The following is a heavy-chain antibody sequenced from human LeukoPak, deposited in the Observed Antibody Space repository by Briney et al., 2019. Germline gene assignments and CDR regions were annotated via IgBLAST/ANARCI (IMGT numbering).Heavy chain of an antibody. CDR1: GFTFSSFG. D-gene: IGHD6-13*01. V-gene: IGHV3-30*02. J-gene: IGHJ6*03. CDR3: AKGTSGIIAGGHDYYMDV. Sequence: PGGSLRHSCAASGFTFSSFGMNWVRQAPGKGLEWVTFIRYDGIAIQYADSVKGRFTISRDNSKNALYLQMISLRPEDTAVYFCAKGTSGIIAGGHDYYMDVWGKGTTVTISS. CDR2: IRYDGIAI.